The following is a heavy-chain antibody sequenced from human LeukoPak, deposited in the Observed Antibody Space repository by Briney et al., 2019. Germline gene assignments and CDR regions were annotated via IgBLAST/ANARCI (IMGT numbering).Heavy chain of an antibody. CDR2: ISGSGGRT. Sequence: GGSLRLSCAASGFTFSSYAMSWVRQAPGKGLEWVSAISGSGGRTYYADAVKGRFTIPRDNSKNTLYLQMNSLRAEDTAVYYCAKDTHDTSGDSGYYLDYWGQGLLVTVSS. CDR3: AKDTHDTSGDSGYYLDY. V-gene: IGHV3-23*01. J-gene: IGHJ4*02. D-gene: IGHD3-22*01. CDR1: GFTFSSYA.